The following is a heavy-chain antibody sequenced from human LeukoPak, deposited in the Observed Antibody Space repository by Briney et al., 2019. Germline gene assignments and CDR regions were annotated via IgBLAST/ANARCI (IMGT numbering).Heavy chain of an antibody. CDR2: IYSSGST. J-gene: IGHJ6*03. D-gene: IGHD3-22*01. V-gene: IGHV4-59*01. CDR3: ARCFYASSDYEKDYYYYYMDV. Sequence: PSETLSLTCTVSGGSTSSYYWTWIRQPPGKGLEWIGFIYSSGSTSYNPSLKSRATISIESSKNQVSLKLSSVTAADTAVYYCARCFYASSDYEKDYYYYYMDVWGKGTTVTVSS. CDR1: GGSTSSYY.